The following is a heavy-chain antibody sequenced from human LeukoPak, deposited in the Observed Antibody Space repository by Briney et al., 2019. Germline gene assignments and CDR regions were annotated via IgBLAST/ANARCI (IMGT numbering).Heavy chain of an antibody. CDR1: GFTLSSYG. Sequence: GGSLRLSCVVSGFTLSSYGMHWVRQAPGKGLEWVAVIWYDGSKEYYIDSVKGRFTISRDNSKNTLYLQMNSLRAEDTAVYYCARGSGYYPLFDYWGQGTLVTVSS. CDR3: ARGSGYYPLFDY. V-gene: IGHV3-33*01. CDR2: IWYDGSKE. J-gene: IGHJ4*02. D-gene: IGHD3-22*01.